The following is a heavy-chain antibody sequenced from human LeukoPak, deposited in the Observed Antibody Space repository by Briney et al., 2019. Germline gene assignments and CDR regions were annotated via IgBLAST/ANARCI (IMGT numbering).Heavy chain of an antibody. J-gene: IGHJ4*02. Sequence: SVKVSCKASGGTFSSYTISWVRQAPGQGLEWMGRIIPILGIANYAQKFQGRVTITSDKSTSTAYMELSSLRSEDTAVYYCARVVRYSSSWEDYWGQGTLVTVSS. CDR1: GGTFSSYT. CDR3: ARVVRYSSSWEDY. D-gene: IGHD6-13*01. V-gene: IGHV1-69*02. CDR2: IIPILGIA.